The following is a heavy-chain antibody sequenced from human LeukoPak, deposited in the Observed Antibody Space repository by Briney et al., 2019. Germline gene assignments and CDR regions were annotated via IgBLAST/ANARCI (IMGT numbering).Heavy chain of an antibody. V-gene: IGHV3-23*01. J-gene: IGHJ6*03. D-gene: IGHD5-12*01. CDR1: GFTFSSYG. CDR3: AKYSGYEYYYHYYMDV. CDR2: ISGSGGST. Sequence: PGGSLRLSCAASGFTFSSYGMSWVRQAPGKGLEWVSAISGSGGSTYYADSVKGRFTISRDNSKNTLYLQMNSLRAEDTAVYYCAKYSGYEYYYHYYMDVWGKGTTVTISS.